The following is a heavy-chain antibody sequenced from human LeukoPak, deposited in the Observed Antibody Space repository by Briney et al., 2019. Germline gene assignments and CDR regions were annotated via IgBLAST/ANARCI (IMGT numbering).Heavy chain of an antibody. CDR1: GFTFSIYW. D-gene: IGHD2-2*01. CDR2: IKQDGSEK. V-gene: IGHV3-7*05. Sequence: GGSLRLSCAASGFTFSIYWMSWVRQAPGKGLEWVANIKQDGSEKYYVDSVKGRFTISRDNANNSLYLQMNSLRAEDTAVYYCTTDGVVVVPATGDHFDYWGQGTLVTVSS. J-gene: IGHJ4*02. CDR3: TTDGVVVVPATGDHFDY.